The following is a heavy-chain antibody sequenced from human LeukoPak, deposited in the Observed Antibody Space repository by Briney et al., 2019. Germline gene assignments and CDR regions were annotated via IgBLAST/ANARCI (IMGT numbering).Heavy chain of an antibody. J-gene: IGHJ6*03. V-gene: IGHV1-24*01. CDR1: GYTLTELS. CDR3: ATGVGATTGYYYYYMDV. D-gene: IGHD1-26*01. CDR2: FDPEDGET. Sequence: ASVKVSCKFSGYTLTELSIHWERQAPGKGHEWMGGFDPEDGETIYAQKFQGRVTMTEDTSTDTAYMELSSLRSEDTAVYYCATGVGATTGYYYYYMDVWGKGTTVTVSS.